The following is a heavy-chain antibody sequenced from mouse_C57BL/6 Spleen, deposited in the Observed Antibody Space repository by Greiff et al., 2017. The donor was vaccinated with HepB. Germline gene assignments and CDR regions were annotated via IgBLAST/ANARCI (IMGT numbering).Heavy chain of an antibody. CDR2: INPNNGGT. CDR1: GYTFTDYY. Sequence: EVQLQQSGPELVKPGASVKISCKASGYTFTDYYMNWVKQSHGKSLEWIGDINPNNGGTSYNQKFKGKATLTVDKSSSTAYMELRSLTSEDSAVYYCARSFITTVVATSNYFDYWGQGTTLTVSS. J-gene: IGHJ2*01. D-gene: IGHD1-1*01. V-gene: IGHV1-26*01. CDR3: ARSFITTVVATSNYFDY.